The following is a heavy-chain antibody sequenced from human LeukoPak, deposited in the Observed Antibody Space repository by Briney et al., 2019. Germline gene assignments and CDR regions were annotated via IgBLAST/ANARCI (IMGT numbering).Heavy chain of an antibody. CDR1: GLIFSKYG. D-gene: IGHD3-16*01. V-gene: IGHV3-30*02. J-gene: IGHJ4*02. Sequence: GESLRLSCAASGLIFSKYGMHWVRQTPGKRLEWVAFLEYDGTSNYLDSVKGRFTISRDNSKNTLYLQMNSLRAEDTAVYYCAKDTTITFGGVISPFDYWGQGTLVTVSS. CDR2: LEYDGTS. CDR3: AKDTTITFGGVISPFDY.